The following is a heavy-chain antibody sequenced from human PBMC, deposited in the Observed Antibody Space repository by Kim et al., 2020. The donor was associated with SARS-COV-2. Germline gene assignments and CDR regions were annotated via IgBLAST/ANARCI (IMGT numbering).Heavy chain of an antibody. CDR1: GGSISSYY. V-gene: IGHV4-59*01. J-gene: IGHJ4*02. D-gene: IGHD3-22*01. CDR2: IYYSGST. Sequence: SETLSLTCTVSGGSISSYYWSWIRQPPGKGLEWIGYIYYSGSTNYNPSLKSRVTISVDTSKNQFSLKLSSVTAADTAVYYFASGQRYYYDSSGYSFDYWGQGTLVTVSS. CDR3: ASGQRYYYDSSGYSFDY.